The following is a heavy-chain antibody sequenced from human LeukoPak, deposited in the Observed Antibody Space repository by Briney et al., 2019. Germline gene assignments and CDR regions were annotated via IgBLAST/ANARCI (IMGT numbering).Heavy chain of an antibody. D-gene: IGHD3-9*01. CDR2: INHDGSST. J-gene: IGHJ4*02. CDR1: GFTFSTFW. CDR3: AKDGDYDILTGYYRTRAHSGYFDY. V-gene: IGHV3-74*01. Sequence: GGSLRLSCATSGFTFSTFWMHWVRQAPGKGLVWVSRINHDGSSTNYADSVKGRFTISRDNSKNTLYLQMNSLRAEDTVVYYCAKDGDYDILTGYYRTRAHSGYFDYWGQGTLVTVSS.